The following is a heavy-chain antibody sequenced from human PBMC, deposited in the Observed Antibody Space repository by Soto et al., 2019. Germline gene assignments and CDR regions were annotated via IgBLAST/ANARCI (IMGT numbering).Heavy chain of an antibody. CDR3: ASIAVAEYFDY. J-gene: IGHJ4*02. V-gene: IGHV3-7*03. CDR2: IKQDGSEK. D-gene: IGHD6-19*01. Sequence: LRLSCAASGFTFSSYWMSWVRQAPGKGLEWVANIKQDGSEKYYVDSVKGRFTISRDNAKNSLYLQMNSLRAEDTAVYYCASIAVAEYFDYWGQGTLVTVSS. CDR1: GFTFSSYW.